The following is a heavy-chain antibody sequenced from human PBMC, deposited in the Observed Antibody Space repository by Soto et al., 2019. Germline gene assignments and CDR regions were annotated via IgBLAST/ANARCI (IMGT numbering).Heavy chain of an antibody. CDR1: GYTFTSSY. V-gene: IGHV1-46*01. CDR3: ARPHALDSGYERFDY. J-gene: IGHJ4*02. D-gene: IGHD5-12*01. Sequence: QVQLVQSGAEVKKPGASVKVSCKASGYTFTSSYMHWVRQAPGQGLEWMGIINPSGGSTSYAQKVQGRVTMSGNTSTSTVHMELSSLRSEDTAMYYCARPHALDSGYERFDYWGQGTLVTVSS. CDR2: INPSGGST.